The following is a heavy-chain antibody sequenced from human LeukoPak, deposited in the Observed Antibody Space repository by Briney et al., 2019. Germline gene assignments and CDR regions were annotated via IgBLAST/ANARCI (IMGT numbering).Heavy chain of an antibody. CDR3: ARDGRHKQWLALYGYFDL. CDR2: IYYSGST. V-gene: IGHV4-39*07. J-gene: IGHJ2*01. CDR1: GGSISSSSYY. Sequence: PSQTLSLTCTVSGGSISSSSYYWGWIRQPPGKGLEWIGSIYYSGSTYYNPSLKSRVTISVDTSKNQFSLKLSSVTAADTAVYYCARDGRHKQWLALYGYFDLWGRGTLVTVSS. D-gene: IGHD6-19*01.